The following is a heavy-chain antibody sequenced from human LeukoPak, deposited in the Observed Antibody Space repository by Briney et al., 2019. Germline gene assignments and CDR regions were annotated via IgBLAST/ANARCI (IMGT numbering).Heavy chain of an antibody. CDR2: ISAYNGNT. V-gene: IGHV1-18*04. CDR1: GYTFTVYY. Sequence: ASVKVSCKASGYTFTVYYMHWVRQAPGQGLEWMGWISAYNGNTNYAQKLQGRVTMTTDTSTSTAYMELRSLRSDDTAVYYCARDSLIVGAVYYWDVWGKGTTVTVSS. D-gene: IGHD1-26*01. CDR3: ARDSLIVGAVYYWDV. J-gene: IGHJ6*04.